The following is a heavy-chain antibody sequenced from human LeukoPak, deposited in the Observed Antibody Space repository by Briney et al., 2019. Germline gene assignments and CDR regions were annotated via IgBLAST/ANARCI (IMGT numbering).Heavy chain of an antibody. Sequence: GGSLRLSCAASGFTFSSYSMNWVRQAPGKGLEWASSISSSSSYIYYADSVKGRFTISRDNAKNSLYLQMNSLRAEDTAVYYCARDWYCSGGSCYSFDYWGQGTLVTVSS. J-gene: IGHJ4*02. CDR3: ARDWYCSGGSCYSFDY. CDR1: GFTFSSYS. D-gene: IGHD2-15*01. CDR2: ISSSSSYI. V-gene: IGHV3-21*01.